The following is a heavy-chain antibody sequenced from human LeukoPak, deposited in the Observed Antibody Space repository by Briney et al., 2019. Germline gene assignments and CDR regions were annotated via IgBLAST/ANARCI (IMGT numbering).Heavy chain of an antibody. V-gene: IGHV3-72*01. Sequence: PGGSLRLSCAASGFTFSDHYMDWVRQAPGKGLEWVGRTRNKANSYTTEYAASVKGRFTISRDDSMNSLYLQMNSLKTEDTAVYYCAVTVTTVSNYFDYWGQGTLVTVSS. CDR3: AVTVTTVSNYFDY. CDR1: GFTFSDHY. J-gene: IGHJ4*02. D-gene: IGHD4-17*01. CDR2: TRNKANSYTT.